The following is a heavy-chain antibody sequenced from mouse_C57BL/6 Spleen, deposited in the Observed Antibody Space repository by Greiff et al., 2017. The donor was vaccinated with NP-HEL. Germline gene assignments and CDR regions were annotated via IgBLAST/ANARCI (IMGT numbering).Heavy chain of an antibody. Sequence: EVKLMESGPGLVKPSQSLSLTCSVTGYSITSGYYWNWIRQFPGNKLEWMGYISYDGSNNYNPSLKNRISITRDTSKNQFFLKLNSVTTEDTATYYCARSYGNYGGYAMDYWGQGTSVTVSS. J-gene: IGHJ4*01. CDR1: GYSITSGYY. D-gene: IGHD2-1*01. CDR3: ARSYGNYGGYAMDY. CDR2: ISYDGSN. V-gene: IGHV3-6*01.